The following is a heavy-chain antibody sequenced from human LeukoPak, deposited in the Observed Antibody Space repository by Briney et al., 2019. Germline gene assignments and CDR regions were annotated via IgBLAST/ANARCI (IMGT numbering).Heavy chain of an antibody. D-gene: IGHD3-22*01. Sequence: RGGSLRLSCAASAFTLSNYAMNWVRQAPGKGLGWVSAISCGGGSTYYADSVKGAFTISREKSKNTLYLQMNSLRAEDTAVYYCANTPLEYYGSSGYMFFDYWGQRSLVTVPS. V-gene: IGHV3-23*01. CDR2: ISCGGGST. CDR3: ANTPLEYYGSSGYMFFDY. J-gene: IGHJ4*02. CDR1: AFTLSNYA.